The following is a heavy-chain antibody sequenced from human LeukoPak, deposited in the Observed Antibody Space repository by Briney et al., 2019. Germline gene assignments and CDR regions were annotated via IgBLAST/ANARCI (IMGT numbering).Heavy chain of an antibody. Sequence: PGGSLRLSCAASGLIFSSNFMSWVRQAPGKGLEWVSVIYSDGRTYYADSVKGRFTISRDNSKNTVYLQMNSLRAEDTAVYYCARGAATGPTLGLDYWGQGTLVTVSS. CDR2: IYSDGRT. V-gene: IGHV3-53*01. CDR1: GLIFSSNF. J-gene: IGHJ4*02. D-gene: IGHD6-13*01. CDR3: ARGAATGPTLGLDY.